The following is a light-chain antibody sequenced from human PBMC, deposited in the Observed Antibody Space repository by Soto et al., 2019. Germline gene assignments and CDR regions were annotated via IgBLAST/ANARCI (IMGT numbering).Light chain of an antibody. CDR1: GSDVGGYNY. CDR3: SSYTSSSTQV. Sequence: SALTQPASGSGSPGQSITISCTGTGSDVGGYNYVSWYQQHPGKAPKLMIYDVSNRPSGVSNRFSGSKSGNTASLTISGLQAEDEADYYCSSYTSSSTQVFGGGTKVTVL. V-gene: IGLV2-14*01. J-gene: IGLJ2*01. CDR2: DVS.